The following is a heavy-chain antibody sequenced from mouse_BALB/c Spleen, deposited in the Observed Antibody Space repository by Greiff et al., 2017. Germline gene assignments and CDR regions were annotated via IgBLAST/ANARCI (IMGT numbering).Heavy chain of an antibody. CDR1: GYTFTDYN. Sequence: VHVKQSGPELVKPGASVKISCKASGYTFTDYNMHWVKQSHGKSLEWIGYIYPYNGGTGYNQKFKSKATLTVDNSSSTAYMELRSLTSEDSAVYYCARSPYGNYFDYWGQGTTLTVSS. D-gene: IGHD2-1*01. J-gene: IGHJ2*01. CDR3: ARSPYGNYFDY. CDR2: IYPYNGGT. V-gene: IGHV1S29*02.